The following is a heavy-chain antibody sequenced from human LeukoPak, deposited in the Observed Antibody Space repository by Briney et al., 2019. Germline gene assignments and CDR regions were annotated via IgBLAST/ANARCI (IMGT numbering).Heavy chain of an antibody. J-gene: IGHJ4*02. CDR2: IYYTGST. D-gene: IGHD2-8*01. V-gene: IGHV4-59*01. CDR1: GGSINDYY. CDR3: ATGTLMVGR. Sequence: SETLSLPCTVCGGSINDYYGSWIRQPPGKGLEWIGYIYYTGSTTYNSSLKSRVTISVDTSKNQFSLKLSSVTAADTAVYYCATGTLMVGRRDQGTLVTVSS.